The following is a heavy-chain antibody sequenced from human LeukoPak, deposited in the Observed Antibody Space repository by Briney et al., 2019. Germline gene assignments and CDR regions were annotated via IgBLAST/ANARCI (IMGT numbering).Heavy chain of an antibody. D-gene: IGHD2-21*02. J-gene: IGHJ3*01. CDR2: IYYNGST. Sequence: SETLSLTCTVPGGSISSYYWSWIRPPPGKGLEWIGYIYYNGSTNYNPSLKSRVTFSVGTSRSQFALRLSSVTAADTAVYYCVGTYCGGDCYAMYAFDFWGQGTVVSVSS. CDR3: VGTYCGGDCYAMYAFDF. CDR1: GGSISSYY. V-gene: IGHV4-59*08.